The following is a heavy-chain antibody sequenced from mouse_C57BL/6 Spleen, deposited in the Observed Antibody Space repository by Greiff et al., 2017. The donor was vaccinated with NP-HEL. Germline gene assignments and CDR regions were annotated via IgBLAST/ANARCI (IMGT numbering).Heavy chain of an antibody. CDR1: GYAFSSYW. CDR2: IYPGDGDT. V-gene: IGHV1-80*01. Sequence: QVQLKQSGAELVKPGASVKISCKASGYAFSSYWMNWVKQRPGKGLEWIGQIYPGDGDTNYNGKFKGKATLTADKSSSTAYMQLSSLTSEDSAVYFCARLGLRRGIDYWGQGTTLTVSS. CDR3: ARLGLRRGIDY. J-gene: IGHJ2*01. D-gene: IGHD2-4*01.